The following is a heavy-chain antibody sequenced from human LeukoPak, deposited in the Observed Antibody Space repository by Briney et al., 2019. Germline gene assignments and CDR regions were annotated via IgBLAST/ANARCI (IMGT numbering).Heavy chain of an antibody. CDR2: ISGSSSTI. J-gene: IGHJ4*02. Sequence: GGSLRLSCAASGFTVSSNYMTWVRQAPGKGLEWISYISGSSSTIHYADSVKGRFTISRDNDKNSLYLEMNSLRAEDTAVYYCARGSEDIVVVPADPADYWGQGTLVTVSS. CDR1: GFTVSSNY. D-gene: IGHD2-2*01. CDR3: ARGSEDIVVVPADPADY. V-gene: IGHV3-48*01.